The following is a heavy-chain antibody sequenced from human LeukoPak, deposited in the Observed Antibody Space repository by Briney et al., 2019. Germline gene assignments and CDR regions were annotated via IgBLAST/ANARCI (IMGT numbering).Heavy chain of an antibody. J-gene: IGHJ4*02. CDR2: INPNSGGT. D-gene: IGHD6-13*01. Sequence: GASVKVSCKASGYTFTGYYMNWVRQAPGQGLEWLGWINPNSGGTNYAQKFQGRVTMTRDTSISTVYMEVSRLRSDDTAVYYCARGSPGNYSSSWYFGDLGFDYWGQGTLVTVSS. CDR3: ARGSPGNYSSSWYFGDLGFDY. CDR1: GYTFTGYY. V-gene: IGHV1-2*02.